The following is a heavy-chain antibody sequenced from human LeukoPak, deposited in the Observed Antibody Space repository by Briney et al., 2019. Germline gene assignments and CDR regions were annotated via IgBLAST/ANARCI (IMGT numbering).Heavy chain of an antibody. V-gene: IGHV1-69*04. CDR2: IIPILGIA. CDR1: GGTFSSYA. Sequence: GASVKVSCKASGGTFSSYAISWVRQAPGQGLEWMGRIIPILGIANYAQKFQGRVTITADKSTSTAYMELSSLRSEDTAVYYCARDSVVPEPTPTDWGQGTPVTVSS. D-gene: IGHD2-2*01. CDR3: ARDSVVPEPTPTD. J-gene: IGHJ4*02.